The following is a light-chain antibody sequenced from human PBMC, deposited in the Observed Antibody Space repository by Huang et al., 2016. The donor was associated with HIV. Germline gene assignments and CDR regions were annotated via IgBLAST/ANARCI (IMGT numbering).Light chain of an antibody. Sequence: EIMLTQSPGTLSLSPGERTTLSCRASQSVSSNYLAWYQQKPGQAPRRLIYGASSRATGIPDRFRGSGSGTDFTLTISRLEPEDFAVYFCQQYVTSPWTFGQGTKVEIK. CDR2: GAS. V-gene: IGKV3-20*01. J-gene: IGKJ1*01. CDR1: QSVSSNY. CDR3: QQYVTSPWT.